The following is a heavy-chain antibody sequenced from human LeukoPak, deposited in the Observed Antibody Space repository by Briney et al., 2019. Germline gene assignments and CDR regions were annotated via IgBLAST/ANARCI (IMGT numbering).Heavy chain of an antibody. Sequence: GGSLRLSFAASGFPFSSYSMNWVRPAPGKGLEWVSSISSSSSYIYYADSVKGRFTISRDNAKNSLYLQMNSLRAEDTAVYYCARERAYSGYEFDYWGQGTLVTVSS. CDR3: ARERAYSGYEFDY. CDR2: ISSSSSYI. J-gene: IGHJ4*02. D-gene: IGHD5-12*01. CDR1: GFPFSSYS. V-gene: IGHV3-21*01.